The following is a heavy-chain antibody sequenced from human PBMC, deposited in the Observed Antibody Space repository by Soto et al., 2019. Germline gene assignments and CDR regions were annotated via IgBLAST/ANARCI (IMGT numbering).Heavy chain of an antibody. J-gene: IGHJ3*02. CDR1: GFTFSSYA. V-gene: IGHV3-30-3*01. D-gene: IGHD4-17*01. Sequence: QVQLVESGGGVVQPGRSLRLSCAASGFTFSSYAMHWVRQAPGKGLEWVAVISYDGSNKYYADSVKGRFTISRDNSKNTLYLRMNSLRAEDTAVYYCARETTVTRAFDIWGQGTMVTVSS. CDR3: ARETTVTRAFDI. CDR2: ISYDGSNK.